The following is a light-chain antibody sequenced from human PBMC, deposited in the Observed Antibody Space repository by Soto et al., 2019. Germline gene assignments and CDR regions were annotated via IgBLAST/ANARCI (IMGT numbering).Light chain of an antibody. J-gene: IGLJ2*01. CDR2: LTSDGSH. V-gene: IGLV4-69*01. CDR1: SGHSSYA. CDR3: QTWDTGARVV. Sequence: QPVLTQSPSASASLGASVKLTCTLSSGHSSYAIAWHQQQPEKGPRYLTNLTSDGSHYKGDGIPDRFSGSSSGAERYLTISSLQSEDEADYYCQTWDTGARVVFGGGTKLTVL.